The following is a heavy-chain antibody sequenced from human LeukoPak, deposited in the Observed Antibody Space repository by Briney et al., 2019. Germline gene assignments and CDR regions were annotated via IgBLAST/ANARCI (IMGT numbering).Heavy chain of an antibody. CDR1: GGTFSSYA. D-gene: IGHD3-3*01. V-gene: IGHV1-8*02. CDR3: ARGGRFSGFDP. Sequence: ASVKVSCKASGGTFSSYAINWVRQATGQGLEWMGWMNPNSGNTGYAQKFQGRVTMTRNTSISTAYMELSSPRSEDTAVYYCARGGRFSGFDPWGQGTLVTVSS. CDR2: MNPNSGNT. J-gene: IGHJ5*02.